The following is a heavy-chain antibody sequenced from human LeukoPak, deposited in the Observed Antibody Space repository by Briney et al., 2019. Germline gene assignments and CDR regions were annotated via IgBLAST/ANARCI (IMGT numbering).Heavy chain of an antibody. CDR1: GGTFSSYA. V-gene: IGHV1-69*05. CDR3: ARASLPFSSTSSNLGDY. Sequence: SVKVSCKASGGTFSSYAISWARQAPGQGLEWMGGIIPIFGTANYAQKFQGRVTITTDESTSTAYMELSSLRSEDTAVYYCARASLPFSSTSSNLGDYWGQGTLVTVSS. CDR2: IIPIFGTA. D-gene: IGHD2-2*01. J-gene: IGHJ4*02.